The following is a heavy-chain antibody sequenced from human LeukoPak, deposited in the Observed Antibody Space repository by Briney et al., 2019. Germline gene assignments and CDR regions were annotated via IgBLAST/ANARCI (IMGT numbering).Heavy chain of an antibody. CDR3: ARSVVAPRDWLEL. D-gene: IGHD2-15*01. CDR2: ISSSSSYI. J-gene: IGHJ5*02. CDR1: GFTFSRYR. V-gene: IGHV3-21*01. Sequence: GGSLRLSCAASGFTFSRYRMHWVRQAPGKGLEWVSSISSSSSYIYYADSVKGRFTISRDNAKNSLYLQMNSLRAEDTAVYYCARSVVAPRDWLELWGQGTLVTVSS.